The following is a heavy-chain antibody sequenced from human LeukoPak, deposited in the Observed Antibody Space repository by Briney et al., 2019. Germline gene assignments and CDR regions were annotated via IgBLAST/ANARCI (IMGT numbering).Heavy chain of an antibody. CDR1: GFTVSSNY. Sequence: PGGSLRLSCAASGFTVSSNYMSWVRQPPGKGLEWIGSIYYSGSTYYNPSLKSRVTISVDTSKNQFSLKLSSVTAADTAVYYCARRGYSYGYLSDYWGQGTLVTVSS. J-gene: IGHJ4*02. D-gene: IGHD5-18*01. V-gene: IGHV4-39*01. CDR2: IYYSGST. CDR3: ARRGYSYGYLSDY.